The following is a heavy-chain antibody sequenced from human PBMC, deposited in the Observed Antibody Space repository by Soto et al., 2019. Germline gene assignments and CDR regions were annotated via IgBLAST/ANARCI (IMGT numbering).Heavy chain of an antibody. V-gene: IGHV4-31*03. CDR2: IYYSGNT. Sequence: PSETLSLTCTVSGGSIRSGGYYWSWVRQNPRKGLEWIGNIYYSGNTYYNPSLKSRLTISVDTSKNQFSLHLSSVTAADTAVYYCARDRLMATAGTARHYFGLDVWGQGTTVTVS. J-gene: IGHJ6*02. CDR3: ARDRLMATAGTARHYFGLDV. CDR1: GGSIRSGGYY. D-gene: IGHD5-18*01.